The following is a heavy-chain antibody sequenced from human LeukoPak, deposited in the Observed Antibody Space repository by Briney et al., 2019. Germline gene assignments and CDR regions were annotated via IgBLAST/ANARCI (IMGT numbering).Heavy chain of an antibody. CDR2: ISSSSSYI. J-gene: IGHJ4*02. CDR3: ARGRPNWGSYYDKQLDY. Sequence: GGSLRLSCGASGFTFSSYSMNWARQAPGKGLEWVSSISSSSSYIYYADSVKGRFTISRDNAKNSLYLQMNSLRAEDTAVYYCARGRPNWGSYYDKQLDYWGQGTLVTVSS. V-gene: IGHV3-21*01. D-gene: IGHD3-3*01. CDR1: GFTFSSYS.